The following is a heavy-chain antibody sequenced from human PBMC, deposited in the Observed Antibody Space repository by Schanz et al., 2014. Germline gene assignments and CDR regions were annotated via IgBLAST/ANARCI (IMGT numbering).Heavy chain of an antibody. CDR1: TFTFDHYA. V-gene: IGHV3-9*01. J-gene: IGHJ6*03. Sequence: EVQLLESGGGLVQPGGSLRLSCSASTFTFDHYAMTWVRQAPGKGLEWVSNIPWNGAAIGYAGSVRGRFTISRDSAKNSLYLQMNSLRPEDTALYYCAKGSRSGSKVMDVWGKGTTVTVSS. CDR3: AKGSRSGSKVMDV. CDR2: IPWNGAAI. D-gene: IGHD3-10*01.